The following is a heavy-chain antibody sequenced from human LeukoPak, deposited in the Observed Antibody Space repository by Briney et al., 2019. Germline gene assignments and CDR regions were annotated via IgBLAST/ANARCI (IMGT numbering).Heavy chain of an antibody. CDR1: GFTFSSYS. CDR3: ARDQLKIMDV. CDR2: ISSSSSYL. V-gene: IGHV3-21*01. Sequence: GGSLRLSCAASGFTFSSYSMNWVRQAPGKGLEWVSSISSSSSYLYYADSVKGRFTISRDNAKNSLYLQMNSLRAEDTAVYYCARDQLKIMDVWGKGTTVTVSS. D-gene: IGHD2-2*01. J-gene: IGHJ6*03.